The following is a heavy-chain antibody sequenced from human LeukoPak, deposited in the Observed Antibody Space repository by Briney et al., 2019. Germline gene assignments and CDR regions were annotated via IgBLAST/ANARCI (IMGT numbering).Heavy chain of an antibody. D-gene: IGHD3-3*01. CDR3: ARQGGLVFWSGYNNWFDP. J-gene: IGHJ5*02. CDR1: GGSFSGYY. V-gene: IGHV4-34*01. Sequence: PSETLSLTCAVYGGSFSGYYWSWIRQPPGKGLEWIGEINHSGSTNYNPSLKSRVTISVDTSKNQFSLKLSSVTAADTAVYYCARQGGLVFWSGYNNWFDPWGQGTLVTVSS. CDR2: INHSGST.